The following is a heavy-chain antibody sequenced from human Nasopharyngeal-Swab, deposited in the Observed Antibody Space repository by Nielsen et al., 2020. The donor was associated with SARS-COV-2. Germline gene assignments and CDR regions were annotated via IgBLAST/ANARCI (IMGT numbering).Heavy chain of an antibody. Sequence: GESLKISCAASGFTFSSYGMHWVRQAPGKGLEWVAVIWYDGSNKYYADSVKGRFTISRDNSKNTPYLQMNSLRAEDTAVYYCARAVAGYYYMDVWGKGTTVTVSS. V-gene: IGHV3-30*19. CDR2: IWYDGSNK. CDR1: GFTFSSYG. D-gene: IGHD6-19*01. J-gene: IGHJ6*03. CDR3: ARAVAGYYYMDV.